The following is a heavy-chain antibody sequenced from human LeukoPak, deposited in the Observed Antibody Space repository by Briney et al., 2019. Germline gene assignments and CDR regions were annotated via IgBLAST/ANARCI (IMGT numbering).Heavy chain of an antibody. D-gene: IGHD6-19*01. Sequence: ASVKVSCKASGYTFTGYYMHWVRQAPGQGLEWMGWINPNSGGTNYAQKFQGSVTMTTDTSTSTAYMELRSLRSDDTAVYYCARSRYSSGWYSDYWGQGTLVTVSS. CDR3: ARSRYSSGWYSDY. J-gene: IGHJ4*02. V-gene: IGHV1-2*02. CDR1: GYTFTGYY. CDR2: INPNSGGT.